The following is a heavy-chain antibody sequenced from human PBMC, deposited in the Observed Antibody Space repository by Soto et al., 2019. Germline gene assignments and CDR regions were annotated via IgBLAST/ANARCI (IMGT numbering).Heavy chain of an antibody. CDR2: IYYSGST. Sequence: PSETLSLTCTVSGGSISSSSYYWGWIRQPPGKGLEWIGSIYYSGSTNYNPPLKSRVTISVDTSKNQFSLKLSSVTAADTAVYYCARRYSSAFDIWGQGTMVTVSS. D-gene: IGHD6-13*01. J-gene: IGHJ3*02. V-gene: IGHV4-39*07. CDR1: GGSISSSSYY. CDR3: ARRYSSAFDI.